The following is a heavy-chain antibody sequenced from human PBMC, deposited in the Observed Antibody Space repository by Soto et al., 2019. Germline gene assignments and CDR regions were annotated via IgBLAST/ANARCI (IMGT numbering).Heavy chain of an antibody. Sequence: EVQLLESGGGLVQPGGSLRLSCAASGFTFSSYAMSWVRQAPGKWLEWVSAISGSGGSTYYADSVKGRFTISRDNSKNTLYLQMNSLSAEDTAVYYCAKGQRFGGGTFDYWGQGTLVTVSS. V-gene: IGHV3-23*01. CDR1: GFTFSSYA. CDR3: AKGQRFGGGTFDY. D-gene: IGHD3-16*01. J-gene: IGHJ4*02. CDR2: ISGSGGST.